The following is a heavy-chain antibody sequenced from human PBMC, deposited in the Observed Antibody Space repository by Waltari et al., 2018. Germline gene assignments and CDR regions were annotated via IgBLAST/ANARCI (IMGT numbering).Heavy chain of an antibody. Sequence: QVQLQESGPGLVKPSETLSLTCAVSGYSISSGYYWGWIRQPPGKGLEWIGSIYHSGGTYYNPSLKSRVTRSVDTSKNQFSMRRSCVTAADTAVYYCARDFGGWYGLPDWFDPWGQGTLVTVSS. CDR2: IYHSGGT. CDR3: ARDFGGWYGLPDWFDP. J-gene: IGHJ5*02. V-gene: IGHV4-38-2*02. D-gene: IGHD6-19*01. CDR1: GYSISSGYY.